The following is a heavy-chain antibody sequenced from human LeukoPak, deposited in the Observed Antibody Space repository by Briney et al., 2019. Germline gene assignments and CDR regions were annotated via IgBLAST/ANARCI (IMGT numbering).Heavy chain of an antibody. J-gene: IGHJ4*02. Sequence: ASVKVSCKASGYSFSSYGISWVRQAPGQGLEWMGWISAYNGNTNYAQRLQGRVTVTTDTSTSTAYMELRSLTSDDTAVYYCAKTLFDCSGGSCYEAYFDDWGQGTLVTVSS. CDR1: GYSFSSYG. CDR2: ISAYNGNT. CDR3: AKTLFDCSGGSCYEAYFDD. D-gene: IGHD2-15*01. V-gene: IGHV1-18*01.